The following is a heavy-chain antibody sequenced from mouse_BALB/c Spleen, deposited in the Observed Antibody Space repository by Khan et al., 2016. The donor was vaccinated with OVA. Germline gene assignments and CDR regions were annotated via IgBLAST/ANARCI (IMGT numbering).Heavy chain of an antibody. Sequence: QIQLVQSGPELKKPGETVKISCKASGYTFTNYGMNWVKQAPGKGLKWMGWINTYTGEPTYADDFKGRFAFSLETSASTAYLQINNLKNEDTATYFCARPPYFSVVIGYWGQGTSVTVSS. J-gene: IGHJ4*01. CDR3: ARPPYFSVVIGY. V-gene: IGHV9-3-1*01. CDR1: GYTFTNYG. CDR2: INTYTGEP. D-gene: IGHD2-10*01.